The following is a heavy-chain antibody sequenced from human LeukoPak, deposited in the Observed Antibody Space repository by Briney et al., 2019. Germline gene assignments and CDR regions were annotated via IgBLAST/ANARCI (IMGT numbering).Heavy chain of an antibody. CDR2: IKQDGSEK. J-gene: IGHJ4*02. CDR3: ARDILSAAAASGY. V-gene: IGHV3-7*01. D-gene: IGHD6-13*01. CDR1: GFTFSSYW. Sequence: GGSLRLSCAASGFTFSSYWMSWARQAPGKGLEWVANIKQDGSEKYYVDSVKGRFTISRDNSKNTLYLQMNSLRAEDTAVYYCARDILSAAAASGYWGQGTLVTVSS.